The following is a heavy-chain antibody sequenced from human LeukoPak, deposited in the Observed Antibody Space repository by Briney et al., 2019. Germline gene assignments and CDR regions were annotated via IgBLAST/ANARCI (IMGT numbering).Heavy chain of an antibody. CDR3: ARPGEGDNWNPWVV. Sequence: GGSLRLSCAASGFTFSSYNMNWVRQAPGKGLEWISYISNSRTTIYYADSVKGRFTISRDNAKSSLYLQMNSLRAEDTAVYYCARPGEGDNWNPWVVWGQGTLVTVSS. D-gene: IGHD1-20*01. V-gene: IGHV3-48*01. CDR2: ISNSRTTI. J-gene: IGHJ4*02. CDR1: GFTFSSYN.